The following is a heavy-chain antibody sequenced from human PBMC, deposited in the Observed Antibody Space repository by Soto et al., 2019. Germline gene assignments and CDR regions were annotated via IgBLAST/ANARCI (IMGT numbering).Heavy chain of an antibody. CDR3: ARRYGASFDY. D-gene: IGHD4-17*01. Sequence: QVQLQESGPGLVKPSETLSLTCTVSGGSISSYYWSWIRQPPGKGLEWIGYIYYGGSTNYNPSLKSRVTISVDTSKNQFSLKLSSVTAADTAVYYCARRYGASFDYWGQGTLVTVSS. V-gene: IGHV4-59*01. J-gene: IGHJ4*02. CDR1: GGSISSYY. CDR2: IYYGGST.